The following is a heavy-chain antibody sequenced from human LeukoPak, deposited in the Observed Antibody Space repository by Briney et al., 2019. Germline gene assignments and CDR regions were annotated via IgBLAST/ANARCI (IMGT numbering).Heavy chain of an antibody. D-gene: IGHD6-6*01. J-gene: IGHJ4*02. CDR3: ARSHDSSSWDY. CDR1: GFTFSSYA. V-gene: IGHV4-34*01. CDR2: IYHSGST. Sequence: GSLRLSCAASGFTFSSYAMSWVRQPPGKGLEWIGEIYHSGSTNYNPSLKSRVTISVDTSKNQFSLKLSSVTAADTAVYYCARSHDSSSWDYWGQGTLVTVSS.